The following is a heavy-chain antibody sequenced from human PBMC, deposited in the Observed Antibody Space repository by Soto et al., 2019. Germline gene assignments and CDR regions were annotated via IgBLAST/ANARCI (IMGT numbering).Heavy chain of an antibody. CDR3: ARDFGEVGATGVYDI. CDR2: INSDGSST. CDR1: GVTFSSYW. Sequence: EVQLVESGGGLVQPGGSLRLSCAASGVTFSSYWMHWVRQAPGKGLVWVSRINSDGSSTSYADFVKGRLTISRDNAKNTLYLQMNSLTAEDTAIYYCARDFGEVGATGVYDIWGQGTMVIVSS. J-gene: IGHJ3*02. D-gene: IGHD1-26*01. V-gene: IGHV3-74*01.